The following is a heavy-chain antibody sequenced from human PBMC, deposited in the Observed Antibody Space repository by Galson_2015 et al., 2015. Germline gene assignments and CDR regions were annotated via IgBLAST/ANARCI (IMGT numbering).Heavy chain of an antibody. J-gene: IGHJ4*02. V-gene: IGHV3-11*06. CDR2: IRSSSSYT. CDR3: ARVSESDIAVAGNGFDY. D-gene: IGHD6-19*01. Sequence: LEWVSYIRSSSSYTNYADSVKGRFTISRDNAKNSLYLQMNSLRAEDTAVYYCARVSESDIAVAGNGFDYWGQGTLVTVSS.